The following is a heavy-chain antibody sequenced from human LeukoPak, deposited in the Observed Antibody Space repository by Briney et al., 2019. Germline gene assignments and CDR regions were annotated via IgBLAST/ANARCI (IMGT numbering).Heavy chain of an antibody. CDR1: GSSITSDYF. J-gene: IGHJ4*02. V-gene: IGHV4-38-2*01. Sequence: DPSETLSLTCDASGSSITSDYFWGWIRQPPGKGLEWIATIYYSWGMYFNPSLKSRVTISLDASKNQFSLKMTSLTAADTAIYYCARNVTAGFFDYWGQGILVTVSS. CDR3: ARNVTAGFFDY. CDR2: IYYSWGM. D-gene: IGHD1-1*01.